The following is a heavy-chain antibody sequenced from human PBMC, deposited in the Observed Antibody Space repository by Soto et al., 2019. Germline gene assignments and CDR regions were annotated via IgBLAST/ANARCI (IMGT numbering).Heavy chain of an antibody. CDR3: ARAPTTSGMFGVAIPNWFDP. V-gene: IGHV4-61*01. CDR2: FYYSGGT. J-gene: IGHJ5*02. D-gene: IGHD3-3*01. CDR1: GDSVSGVSYY. Sequence: QVQLQESGPGLVKPSETLSLTCTVSGDSVSGVSYYWSWLRQPPGKGLEWIGYFYYSGGTTYNPSHKSRVTISVDTSTDQLSLTLRSVTAADTAVYYCARAPTTSGMFGVAIPNWFDPWGQGTMVTVSS.